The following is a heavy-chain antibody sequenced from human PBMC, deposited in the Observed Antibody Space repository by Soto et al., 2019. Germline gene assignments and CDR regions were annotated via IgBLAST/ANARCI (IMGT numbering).Heavy chain of an antibody. CDR1: GYTFSDFD. V-gene: IGHV1-8*01. J-gene: IGHJ6*02. CDR2: MNAKSGDT. CDR3: ARGNPFNYAGFDV. Sequence: QAHLEQSGAELKRPGASVKVSCKASGYTFSDFDINWLRQASGQGPEWMGWMNAKSGDTFFPQRFKGKFNMTWDTSLSTPYMEVGRLTAADTAIYSCARGNPFNYAGFDVWGQGTTVAVSS. D-gene: IGHD3-16*01.